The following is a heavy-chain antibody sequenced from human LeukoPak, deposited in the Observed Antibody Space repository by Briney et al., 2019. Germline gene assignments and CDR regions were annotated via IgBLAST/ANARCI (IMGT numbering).Heavy chain of an antibody. CDR3: ARDREPAAGPRIYYYYYMDV. V-gene: IGHV1-69*01. J-gene: IGHJ6*03. Sequence: SVKVSCKASGGTFSSYAISWVRQAPGQGLEWMGGTIPIFGTANYAQKFQGRVTITADESTSTAYMELSSLRSEDTAVYYCARDREPAAGPRIYYYYYMDVWGKGTTVTVSS. D-gene: IGHD6-13*01. CDR1: GGTFSSYA. CDR2: TIPIFGTA.